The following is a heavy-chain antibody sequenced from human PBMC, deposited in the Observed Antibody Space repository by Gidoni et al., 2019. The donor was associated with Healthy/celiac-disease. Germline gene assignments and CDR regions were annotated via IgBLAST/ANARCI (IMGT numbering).Heavy chain of an antibody. J-gene: IGHJ6*02. CDR2: MNPNSGNT. V-gene: IGHV1-8*01. CDR3: ARTPYSSGWYSYYYYGMDV. D-gene: IGHD6-19*01. Sequence: QVQLVQSGAEVKKPGASVKVSCKASGYTFTSYDINWVRQATGQGLEWMGWMNPNSGNTGYAQKFQGRVTMTRNTSISTAYMELSSLRSEDTAVYYCARTPYSSGWYSYYYYGMDVWGQGTTVTVSS. CDR1: GYTFTSYD.